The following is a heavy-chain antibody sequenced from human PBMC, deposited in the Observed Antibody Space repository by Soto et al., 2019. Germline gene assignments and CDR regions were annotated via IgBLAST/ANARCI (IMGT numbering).Heavy chain of an antibody. CDR2: ISAYNGNT. J-gene: IGHJ4*02. V-gene: IGHV1-18*04. D-gene: IGHD1-26*01. CDR3: ARDWAIVGERAVDY. CDR1: GYTFTSYG. Sequence: VASVKVSCKASGYTFTSYGISWVRQAPGQGLEWMGWISAYNGNTNYAQKFQGRVTMTTDTSTSTAYMELRSLRSDDTAVYYCARDWAIVGERAVDYWGQGTLVTVSS.